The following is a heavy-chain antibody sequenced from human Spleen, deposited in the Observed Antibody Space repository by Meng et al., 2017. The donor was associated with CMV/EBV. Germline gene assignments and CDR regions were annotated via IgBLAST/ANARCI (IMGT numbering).Heavy chain of an antibody. CDR3: ARDPGGSGRGFDP. D-gene: IGHD3-10*01. CDR1: GYTFTGYY. J-gene: IGHJ5*02. Sequence: ASVKVSCKASGYTFTGYYMHWVRQAPGQGLEWMGWINPNSGGTNYAQKFQGRVTMTRDTSISTAYMELSRLRSDDTAVYYWARDPGGSGRGFDPWGQGTLVTVSS. V-gene: IGHV1-2*02. CDR2: INPNSGGT.